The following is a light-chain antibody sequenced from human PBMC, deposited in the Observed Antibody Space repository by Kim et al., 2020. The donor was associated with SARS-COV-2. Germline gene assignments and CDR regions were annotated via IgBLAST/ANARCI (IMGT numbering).Light chain of an antibody. Sequence: PGERATLSCRASQSVSSTYFAWYQRKVGQPPGLLISGASSRATGIPDRFSGSGSETDFTLTISRVEPEDSAVYYCQQYGSLPLITFGQGTRLEIK. CDR3: QQYGSLPLIT. CDR1: QSVSSTY. V-gene: IGKV3-20*01. CDR2: GAS. J-gene: IGKJ5*01.